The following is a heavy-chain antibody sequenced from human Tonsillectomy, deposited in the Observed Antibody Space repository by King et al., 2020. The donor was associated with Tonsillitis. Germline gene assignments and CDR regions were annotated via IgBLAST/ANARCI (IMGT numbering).Heavy chain of an antibody. CDR2: TSYDGSNK. Sequence: VQLVQSGGGVVQHGRSLRISCAASGCTFSRYGMHWVRQEPGKGLEWVAVTSYDGSNKFYADAVKGRLSISSDNTKNTPYLQMSSLRAEDTALDYCAKDPRMADFWCRYYLHYVMYVWGQGTAVTLSS. V-gene: IGHV3-30*18. CDR3: AKDPRMADFWCRYYLHYVMYV. J-gene: IGHJ6*02. D-gene: IGHD3-3*01. CDR1: GCTFSRYG.